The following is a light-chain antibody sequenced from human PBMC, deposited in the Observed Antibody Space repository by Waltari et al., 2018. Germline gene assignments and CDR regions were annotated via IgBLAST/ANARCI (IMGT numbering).Light chain of an antibody. J-gene: IGKJ4*01. CDR2: GAS. CDR3: QQYNNWPLT. Sequence: EKVMMQSPATLSVSLGERATLSCRASQSVNTNLAWYQHKPGQAPRLLIFGASTRATDIPARFSGSGSGTEFTLTISSLHSEDFAVYYCQQYNNWPLTFGGGTKVEIK. V-gene: IGKV3D-15*01. CDR1: QSVNTN.